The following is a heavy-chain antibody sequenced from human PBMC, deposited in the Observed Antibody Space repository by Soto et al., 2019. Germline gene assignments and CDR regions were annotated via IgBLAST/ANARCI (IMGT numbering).Heavy chain of an antibody. CDR2: INPSGGST. D-gene: IGHD6-6*01. J-gene: IGHJ6*02. CDR3: ARVKQLVRGYYYGMDV. CDR1: GYTFTSYY. Sequence: GASVKVSCKASGYTFTSYYMHWVRQSPGQGLEWMGIINPSGGSTSYAQKFQGRVTMTRDMSTSTVYMELSSLRSEDTAVYYCARVKQLVRGYYYGMDVWGQGTTVTVSS. V-gene: IGHV1-46*01.